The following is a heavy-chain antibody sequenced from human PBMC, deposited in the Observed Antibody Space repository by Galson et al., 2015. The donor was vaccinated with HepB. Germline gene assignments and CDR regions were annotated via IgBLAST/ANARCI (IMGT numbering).Heavy chain of an antibody. D-gene: IGHD2-21*02. J-gene: IGHJ4*02. CDR1: DFTFNRYW. V-gene: IGHV3-74*01. CDR3: VNLCGGDCYYSPEQ. Sequence: SLRLSCAASDFTFNRYWMHWVRQAPGKGLVWVSGIGSDGSNITYADSVEGRFTISRDNAKNTLYLQMNSLRAEDTAVYYCVNLCGGDCYYSPEQWGQGILVTVSS. CDR2: IGSDGSNI.